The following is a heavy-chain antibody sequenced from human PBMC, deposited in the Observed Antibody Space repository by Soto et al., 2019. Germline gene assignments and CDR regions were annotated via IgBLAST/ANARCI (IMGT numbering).Heavy chain of an antibody. CDR1: GYTFTGYY. CDR2: INPNSGGA. D-gene: IGHD4-17*01. CDR3: ARRTEEGTTIGSDWYFAF. Sequence: ASVKVSCKASGYTFTGYYMHWVRQAPGQGLEWMGWINPNSGGANYAQKFQGWVTMTRDTSASTAYMELSSLTSEDTAVYYCARRTEEGTTIGSDWYFAFWGRGTVVTVSS. V-gene: IGHV1-2*04. J-gene: IGHJ2*01.